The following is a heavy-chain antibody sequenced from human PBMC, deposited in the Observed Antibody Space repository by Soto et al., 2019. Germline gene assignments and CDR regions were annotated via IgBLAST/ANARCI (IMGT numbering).Heavy chain of an antibody. CDR3: AKAYFVWSSEQPYYFDY. CDR2: ISGSGGMS. CDR1: GFTFSNYA. V-gene: IGHV3-23*01. D-gene: IGHD3-16*01. J-gene: IGHJ4*02. Sequence: EVQLLDSGGGLVQPGGSLRLSCAASGFTFSNYAMTWVRQGPGKGLEWVSGISGSGGMSYYADSVKGRFTISRDNYKITLYLEMNSLRAEDTDVYYCAKAYFVWSSEQPYYFDYWGQGTLVTVSS.